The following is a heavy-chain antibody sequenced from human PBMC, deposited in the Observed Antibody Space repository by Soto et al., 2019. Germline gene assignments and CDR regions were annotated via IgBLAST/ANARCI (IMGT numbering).Heavy chain of an antibody. J-gene: IGHJ6*02. CDR3: ARGYNIVVVVAATPGYYYGMDV. V-gene: IGHV1-8*01. CDR1: GYTFTSYD. Sequence: QVQLVQSGAEVKKPGASVKVSCKASGYTFTSYDINWVRQATGQGLEWMGWMNPNSGNKGYAQKFQGRVTMTSNTSISTAYMELSSLRSEDTAVYYCARGYNIVVVVAATPGYYYGMDVWGQGTTVTVSS. D-gene: IGHD2-15*01. CDR2: MNPNSGNK.